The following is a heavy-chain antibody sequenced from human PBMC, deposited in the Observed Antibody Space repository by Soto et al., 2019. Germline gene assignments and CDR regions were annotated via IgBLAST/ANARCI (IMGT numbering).Heavy chain of an antibody. CDR2: IIPIFGTA. D-gene: IGHD3-22*01. Sequence: QVQLVQSGAEVKKPGSSVKVSCKASGGTFSSYAISWVRQAPGQGLEWMGGIIPIFGTANYAQRFQGRVTITVDESTSTAYMELSSLRSEDTAVYYCARELRDYYDSSGPFDYWGQGTLVTVSS. V-gene: IGHV1-69*01. J-gene: IGHJ4*02. CDR3: ARELRDYYDSSGPFDY. CDR1: GGTFSSYA.